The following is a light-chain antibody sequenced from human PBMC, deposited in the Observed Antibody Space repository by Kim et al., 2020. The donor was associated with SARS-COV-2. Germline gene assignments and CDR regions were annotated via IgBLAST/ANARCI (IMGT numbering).Light chain of an antibody. CDR1: QSVSSN. J-gene: IGKJ2*01. Sequence: PATLSVSPGERATLSCRASQSVSSNLAWYQQKPGQAPRLLIYGASTRATGIPARFSGSGSGTEFTLTISSLQSEDFAVYYCQQFLTFGQGTKLEI. V-gene: IGKV3-15*01. CDR2: GAS. CDR3: QQFLT.